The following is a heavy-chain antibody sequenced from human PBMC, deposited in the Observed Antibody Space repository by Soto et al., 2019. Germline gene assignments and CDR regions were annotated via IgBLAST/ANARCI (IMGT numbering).Heavy chain of an antibody. J-gene: IGHJ4*02. CDR2: ITYSVNI. CDR1: GGSISSDSYY. V-gene: IGHV4-30-4*08. D-gene: IGHD2-2*02. CDR3: AGTSGTFYTPIDY. Sequence: PSETLSLTCTVSGGSISSDSYYWGWIRQSPGKGLEWIGYITYSVNIYYNPSLESRISISVDTSKNQFSLKLSSVTAADTAVYYCAGTSGTFYTPIDYWGKGTLVTVSS.